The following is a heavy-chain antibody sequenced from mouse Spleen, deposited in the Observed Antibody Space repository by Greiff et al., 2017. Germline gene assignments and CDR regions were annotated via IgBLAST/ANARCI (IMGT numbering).Heavy chain of an antibody. D-gene: IGHD1-3*01. CDR3: ARDSGHGDYFDY. CDR1: GFTFSDYY. J-gene: IGHJ2*01. V-gene: IGHV5-16*01. Sequence: EVKLVESEGGLVQPGSSMKLSCTASGFTFSDYYMAWVRQVPEKGLEWVANINYDGSSTYYLDSLKSRFIISRDNAKNILYLQMSSLKSEDTATYYCARDSGHGDYFDYWGQGTTLTVSS. CDR2: INYDGSST.